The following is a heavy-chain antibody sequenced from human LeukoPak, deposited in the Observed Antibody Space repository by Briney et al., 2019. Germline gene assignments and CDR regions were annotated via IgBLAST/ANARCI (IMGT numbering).Heavy chain of an antibody. CDR3: ATGRSCTTCYLPDY. J-gene: IGHJ4*02. D-gene: IGHD2-2*01. CDR1: GFTVSSNY. CDR2: IYIGGQT. Sequence: PGGSLRLSCAASGFTVSSNYMSWVRQAPGKGLEWVSVIYIGGQTYYADSVKGRFTISRDSSKNTLYLQMNSLRAEDTAVYHCATGRSCTTCYLPDYWGQGTLVTVSS. V-gene: IGHV3-53*01.